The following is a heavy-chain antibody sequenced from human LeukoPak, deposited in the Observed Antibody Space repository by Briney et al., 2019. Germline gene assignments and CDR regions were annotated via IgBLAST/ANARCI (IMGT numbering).Heavy chain of an antibody. V-gene: IGHV1-8*01. CDR3: ARVGTIRGGWFDP. J-gene: IGHJ5*02. CDR1: GYTFTSYD. CDR2: MNPNSGNT. D-gene: IGHD3-9*01. Sequence: ASVKVSCKASGYTFTSYDINWVRQATGQGLEWMGCMNPNSGNTGYAQKFQGRVTMTRNTSISTAYMELSSLRSEDTAVYYCARVGTIRGGWFDPWGQGTLVTVSS.